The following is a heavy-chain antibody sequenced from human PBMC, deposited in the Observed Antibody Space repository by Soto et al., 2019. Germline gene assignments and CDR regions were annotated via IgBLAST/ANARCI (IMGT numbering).Heavy chain of an antibody. J-gene: IGHJ4*02. CDR3: ARGSITGWGGTYYYANTRTTAFDY. Sequence: KPSETLSLTCTVSGGSISSYYWSWIRQPPGKGLEWIGYIYYSGSTNYNPSPKSRVTISVDTSKNQFSLKLSSVTAADTAVYYCARGSITGWGGTYYYANTRTTAFDYWGQGTLVTVSS. D-gene: IGHD3-10*01. CDR1: GGSISSYY. CDR2: IYYSGST. V-gene: IGHV4-59*01.